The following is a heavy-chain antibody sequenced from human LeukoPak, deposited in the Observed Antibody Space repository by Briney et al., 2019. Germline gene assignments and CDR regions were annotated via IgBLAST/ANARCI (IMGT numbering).Heavy chain of an antibody. CDR3: AREQYYYDNSGYYDF. J-gene: IGHJ4*02. CDR2: ITAYNGNT. V-gene: IGHV1-18*01. D-gene: IGHD3-22*01. CDR1: GYTFTSYG. Sequence: ASVKVSCKASGYTFTSYGISWVRQAPGQGLEWMGWITAYNGNTNYAQKLQGRVTMTTDTSTSAAYMELRSLRSDDTAVYYCAREQYYYDNSGYYDFWGQGTLVTVSS.